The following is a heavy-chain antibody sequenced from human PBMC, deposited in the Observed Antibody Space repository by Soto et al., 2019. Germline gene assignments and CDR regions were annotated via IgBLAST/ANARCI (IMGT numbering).Heavy chain of an antibody. CDR2: IYYSGST. V-gene: IGHV4-59*12. Sequence: SETLSVTCTVSCGSISSDYWSWIRQPPGKGLEWIGYIYYSGSTNYNPSLKSRVTTSVDTSKNQFSLKLSSVTVADTAVYFCAGRRSLASVQIFVGKISNYNWFYPWGQGTLVTVSS. J-gene: IGHJ5*02. D-gene: IGHD1-1*01. CDR1: CGSISSDY. CDR3: AGRRSLASVQIFVGKISNYNWFYP.